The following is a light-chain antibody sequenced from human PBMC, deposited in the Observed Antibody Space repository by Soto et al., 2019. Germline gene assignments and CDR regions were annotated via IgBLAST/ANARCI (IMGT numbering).Light chain of an antibody. CDR1: SSDVGGYNY. CDR3: NSYTSSSTHV. CDR2: VVS. Sequence: QSALTQPASVSASPGQSITISCTGTSSDVGGYNYVSWYQQHPGKAPKLMIYVVSNRPSGVSDRFSGSKSGNTASLTISGLQAEDEADYYCNSYTSSSTHVFGTGTKLTVL. J-gene: IGLJ1*01. V-gene: IGLV2-14*01.